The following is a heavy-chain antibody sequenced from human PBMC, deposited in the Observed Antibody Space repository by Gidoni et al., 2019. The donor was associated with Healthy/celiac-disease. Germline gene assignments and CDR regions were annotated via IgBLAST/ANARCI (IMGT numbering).Heavy chain of an antibody. Sequence: QLHLQDSGPGLVKPSETLSLTCTVSGVSISSYYWSWIRQHPGKGLAWIGYIYYSGSTNYNPYLKSRVTISVDTSKNQFSLKLSSVTAADTAVYYCARQIAAADYYYYYGMDVWGQGTTVTVSS. CDR3: ARQIAAADYYYYYGMDV. D-gene: IGHD6-13*01. J-gene: IGHJ6*02. V-gene: IGHV4-59*01. CDR2: IYYSGST. CDR1: GVSISSYY.